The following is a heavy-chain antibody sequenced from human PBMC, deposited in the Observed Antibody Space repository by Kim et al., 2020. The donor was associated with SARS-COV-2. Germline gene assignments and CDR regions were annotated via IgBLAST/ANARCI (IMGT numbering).Heavy chain of an antibody. CDR1: GFTFSSYG. D-gene: IGHD5-12*01. J-gene: IGHJ4*02. Sequence: GGSLRLSCAASGFTFSSYGMHWVRQAPGKGLEWVAVRWYDGSNKYYADSVKGRFTISRDNSKNTLYLHMNSLRAEDTAVYYCARDANSGYDSPIDYWGQG. CDR3: ARDANSGYDSPIDY. V-gene: IGHV3-33*01. CDR2: RWYDGSNK.